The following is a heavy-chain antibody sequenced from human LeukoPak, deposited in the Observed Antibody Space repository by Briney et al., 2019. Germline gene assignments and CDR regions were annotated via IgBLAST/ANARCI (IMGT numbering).Heavy chain of an antibody. CDR2: FDPEDGET. V-gene: IGHV1-24*01. D-gene: IGHD6-19*01. CDR1: GYTLTELS. CDR3: ATKAPSSRYYFDY. J-gene: IGHJ4*02. Sequence: ALVKVSCKVSGYTLTELSMHWVRQAPGKGLEWMGGFDPEDGETIYAQKFQGRVTMTEDTSTDTAYMELSSLRSEDTAVYYCATKAPSSRYYFDYWGQGTLVTVSS.